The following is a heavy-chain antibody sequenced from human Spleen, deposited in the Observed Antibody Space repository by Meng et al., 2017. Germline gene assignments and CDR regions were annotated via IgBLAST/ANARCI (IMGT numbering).Heavy chain of an antibody. Sequence: GGSLRLSCAASGFSFSSYEMNWVPQSPGKGLEWVSYSSYSGSNIYYADSVKGRFTISRDNAENSMFLQMNSLRAEDTAVYYCARGKGGYVSLDVWGQGTTVTVSS. V-gene: IGHV3-48*03. J-gene: IGHJ6*02. CDR1: GFSFSSYE. D-gene: IGHD3-10*02. CDR3: ARGKGGYVSLDV. CDR2: SSYSGSNI.